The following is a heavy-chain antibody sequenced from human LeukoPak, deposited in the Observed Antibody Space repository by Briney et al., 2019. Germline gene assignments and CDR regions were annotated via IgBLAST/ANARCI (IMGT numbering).Heavy chain of an antibody. CDR1: GFTFSRFW. CDR2: MKQDGGEK. V-gene: IGHV3-7*01. CDR3: ARSVYSGYYYSSRHFDL. D-gene: IGHD1-26*01. J-gene: IGHJ2*01. Sequence: GGSLRLSCAASGFTFSRFWMSWVRQAPGKGLEWVANMKQDGGEKSYVDSVKGRFTISRDNAKNSLFLQMSSLRVEDTAVYYCARSVYSGYYYSSRHFDLWGRGTLVTVSS.